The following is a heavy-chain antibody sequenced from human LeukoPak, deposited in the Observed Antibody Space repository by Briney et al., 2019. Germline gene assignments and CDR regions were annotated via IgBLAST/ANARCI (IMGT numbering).Heavy chain of an antibody. Sequence: PGGSLRLSCAASGSTLSSYAMSWVRQAPGKGLEWVSSISGRSTDIYYADSVKGRFTIFRDNAKNSLYLQMNSLRAEDTAIYYCVRRDYYDSSGYDFWGQGTLVTVSS. D-gene: IGHD3-22*01. CDR1: GSTLSSYA. CDR2: ISGRSTDI. J-gene: IGHJ4*02. CDR3: VRRDYYDSSGYDF. V-gene: IGHV3-21*01.